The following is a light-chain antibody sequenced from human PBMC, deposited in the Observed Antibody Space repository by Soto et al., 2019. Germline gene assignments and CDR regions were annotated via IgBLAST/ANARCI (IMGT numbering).Light chain of an antibody. J-gene: IGLJ2*01. CDR2: DVS. CDR3: SSYTTTSVS. CDR1: SSDVGRYNY. V-gene: IGLV2-14*01. Sequence: QSALTQPASVSGSPGQSITISCTGTSSDVGRYNYVSWYQQEPGKAPKLMIYDVSSRPSGVSNRFSGSKSGNTASLTISGLQPEDEAEYYCSSYTTTSVSFGGGTKLTV.